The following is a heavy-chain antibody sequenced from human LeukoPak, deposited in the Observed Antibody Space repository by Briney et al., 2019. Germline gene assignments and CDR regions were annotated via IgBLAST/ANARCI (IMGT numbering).Heavy chain of an antibody. CDR2: ISSSRNYI. V-gene: IGHV3-21*01. J-gene: IGHJ3*02. CDR3: AKKSPLAADAFGI. D-gene: IGHD6-19*01. Sequence: GGSLRLSCAASGFNLNSYTMNWVRQAPGKGLEWVSSISSSRNYIYYADSVKGRFTISRDNAKNSLYLQMNSLRAEDTAVYYCAKKSPLAADAFGIWGQGTMVTVSS. CDR1: GFNLNSYT.